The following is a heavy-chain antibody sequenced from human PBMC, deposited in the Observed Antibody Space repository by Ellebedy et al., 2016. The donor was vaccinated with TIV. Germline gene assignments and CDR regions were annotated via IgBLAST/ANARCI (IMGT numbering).Heavy chain of an antibody. J-gene: IGHJ6*02. CDR2: IGTVGET. V-gene: IGHV3-13*01. CDR3: ARGGPAMARGVSYGMDV. Sequence: GESLKISXAASGFTFSRYDMHWVRQATGEGLEWVSGIGTVGETYYPGSVRDRFTISRENAKNSLYLQMNGLTAEDTAVYYCARGGPAMARGVSYGMDVWGQGTTVTVSS. CDR1: GFTFSRYD. D-gene: IGHD3-10*01.